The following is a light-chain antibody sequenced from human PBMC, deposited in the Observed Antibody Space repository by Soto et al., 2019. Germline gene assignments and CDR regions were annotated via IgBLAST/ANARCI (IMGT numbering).Light chain of an antibody. Sequence: SVLTQPSSLSVSPGQSITISGTGTSSDVGGYNYVSWYQQHPGKAPKLMIYEVSNRPSGVSNRFSGSKSGNTASLTISGLQAEDEADYYCSSYTSSRTLYVFGTGTKVTVL. V-gene: IGLV2-14*01. CDR2: EVS. CDR1: SSDVGGYNY. J-gene: IGLJ1*01. CDR3: SSYTSSRTLYV.